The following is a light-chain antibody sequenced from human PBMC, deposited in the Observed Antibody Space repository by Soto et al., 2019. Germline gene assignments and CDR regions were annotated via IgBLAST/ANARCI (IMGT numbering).Light chain of an antibody. Sequence: DIQMTQSPSTLSASVGYTVPITCRASQTISRWLAWYQQKPGKAPRILIYTASTLESGVPSRFSASGSGTEFTLTISSLHPEDFATYYCKEYNNYWTCGQGTQVDIK. J-gene: IGKJ1*01. V-gene: IGKV1-5*01. CDR1: QTISRW. CDR3: KEYNNYWT. CDR2: TAS.